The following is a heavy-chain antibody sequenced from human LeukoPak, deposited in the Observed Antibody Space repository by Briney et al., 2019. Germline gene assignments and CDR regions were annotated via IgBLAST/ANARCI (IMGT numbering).Heavy chain of an antibody. CDR3: ARSAYCSSTSCYRRRGPSDY. J-gene: IGHJ4*02. CDR1: GGPFSGYY. V-gene: IGHV4-34*01. D-gene: IGHD2-2*01. CDR2: INHSGST. Sequence: PSETLSLTCAVYGGPFSGYYWSWIPQPPGKGLEWIGEINHSGSTNYNPSLKSRVTISVDTSKNQFSLKLSSVTAADTAVYYCARSAYCSSTSCYRRRGPSDYWGQGTLVTVSS.